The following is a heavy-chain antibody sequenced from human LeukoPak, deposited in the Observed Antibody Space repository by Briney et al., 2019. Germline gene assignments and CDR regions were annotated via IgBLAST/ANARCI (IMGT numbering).Heavy chain of an antibody. CDR2: IYTSGST. V-gene: IGHV4-4*07. CDR1: GGSISSYY. CDR3: ARREHYGSGSFVDY. Sequence: PSETLSLTCTVSGGSISSYYWSWIRQPAGKGLEWIGRIYTSGSTNYNPSLKSRVTISADKSKKQFSLKLSSVTAADTAMYYCARREHYGSGSFVDYWGQGTLVTVSS. J-gene: IGHJ4*02. D-gene: IGHD3-10*01.